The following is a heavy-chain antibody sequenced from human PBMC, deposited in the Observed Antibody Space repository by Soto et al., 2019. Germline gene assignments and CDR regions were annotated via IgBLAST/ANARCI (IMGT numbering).Heavy chain of an antibody. CDR3: ARVGPWVPYYYDSSPYTFENWFDP. J-gene: IGHJ5*02. CDR1: GGSISSYY. Sequence: SETLSLTCTVSGGSISSYYWSWIRQPPGKGLEWIGYIYYSGSTNYNPSLKSRVTISVDTSKNQFSLKLSSVTAADTAVYYCARVGPWVPYYYDSSPYTFENWFDPWGQGTLVTVSS. D-gene: IGHD3-22*01. CDR2: IYYSGST. V-gene: IGHV4-59*01.